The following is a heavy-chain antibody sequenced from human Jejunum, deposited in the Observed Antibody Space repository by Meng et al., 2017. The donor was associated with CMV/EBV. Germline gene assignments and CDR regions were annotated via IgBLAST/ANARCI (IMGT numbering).Heavy chain of an antibody. Sequence: VASGFSISNYWMDWVRRAPGEGLQWVATINGDGSMKGYVDSVEGRFTISRDNAKNSLYLHMNSLRAEDTALYYCARNTGYHRLDYWGRGTLVTVSS. V-gene: IGHV3-7*01. CDR3: ARNTGYHRLDY. D-gene: IGHD5-12*01. J-gene: IGHJ4*02. CDR1: GFSISNYW. CDR2: INGDGSMK.